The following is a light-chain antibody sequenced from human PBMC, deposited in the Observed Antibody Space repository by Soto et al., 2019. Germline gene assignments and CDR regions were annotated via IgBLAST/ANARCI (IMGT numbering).Light chain of an antibody. CDR2: EVT. Sequence: QSVLTQPPSASGSPGQSVTISCTGTSSDVGSYNYVSWYQQHPGKAPKLMIYEVTKRPSGVPDRFSGSKSGNTASLTVSELQAEDEADYYCTSYAGSNNFGIFGTGTKVTVL. CDR3: TSYAGSNNFGI. J-gene: IGLJ1*01. V-gene: IGLV2-8*01. CDR1: SSDVGSYNY.